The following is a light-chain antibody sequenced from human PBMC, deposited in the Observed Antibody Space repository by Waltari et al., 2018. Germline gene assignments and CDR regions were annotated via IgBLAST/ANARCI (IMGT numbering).Light chain of an antibody. CDR2: DVS. CDR1: SRAVGGYNS. J-gene: IGLJ2*01. Sequence: QSALTQPRSVSGSPGQSVTISCTGTSRAVGGYNSVSWYQQYPGKAPKLMIYDVSKRPSGVPDRFSGSKSGNTASLTISGLQAEDEADYYCCSHAGTYVVFGGGTKLTVL. V-gene: IGLV2-11*01. CDR3: CSHAGTYVV.